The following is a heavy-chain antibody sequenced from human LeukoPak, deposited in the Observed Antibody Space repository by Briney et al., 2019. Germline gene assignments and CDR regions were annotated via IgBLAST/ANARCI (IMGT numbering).Heavy chain of an antibody. Sequence: SQTLSLTCTVAGASISSYYCSWIRQHPGKGLEWIGYIYNSGSTNYNPFLKSRVTISVDTSKNQFSLKLSSVTAADTAVYYCARSGRYYESSGYYYVVYWGQGTLVTVSS. V-gene: IGHV4-59*08. CDR1: GASISSYY. J-gene: IGHJ4*02. CDR2: IYNSGST. CDR3: ARSGRYYESSGYYYVVY. D-gene: IGHD3-22*01.